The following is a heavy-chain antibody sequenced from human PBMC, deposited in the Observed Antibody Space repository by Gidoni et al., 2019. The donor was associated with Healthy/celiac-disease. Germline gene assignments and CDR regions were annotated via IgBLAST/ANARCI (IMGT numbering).Heavy chain of an antibody. D-gene: IGHD6-6*01. V-gene: IGHV3-11*01. CDR2: ISSSGSTI. J-gene: IGHJ4*02. CDR1: GFTFSDYY. CDR3: ARDRGVWQLVEVNLDY. Sequence: QVQLVESGGGLVKPGGSLRLPCAAPGFTFSDYYLSWTRQAPGKGLGWVSYISSSGSTIYYADSVKGRFTISRDNAKNSLYLQMNSLRAEDTAVYYCARDRGVWQLVEVNLDYWGQGTLVTVSS.